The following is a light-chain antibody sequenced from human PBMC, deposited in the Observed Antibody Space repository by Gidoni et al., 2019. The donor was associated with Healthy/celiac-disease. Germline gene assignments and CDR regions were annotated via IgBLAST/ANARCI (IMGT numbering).Light chain of an antibody. CDR1: QGISRY. CDR2: AAS. J-gene: IGKJ1*01. CDR3: QQYYSYPRT. Sequence: AIRMPQSPSSLSASTGDRVTITCRASQGISRYLAWYQQKPGKAPKLLIYAASTLQSGVPSRFSGSGSGTDFTLTISCLQSEDFATYYCQQYYSYPRTFGQGTKVEIK. V-gene: IGKV1-8*01.